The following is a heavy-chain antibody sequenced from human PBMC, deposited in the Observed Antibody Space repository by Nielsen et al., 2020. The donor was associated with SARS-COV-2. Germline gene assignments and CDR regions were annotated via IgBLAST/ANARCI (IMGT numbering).Heavy chain of an antibody. V-gene: IGHV3-53*05. D-gene: IGHD2-21*02. Sequence: GESLKISCAASGFTVSSNYMSWVRQAPGKGLEWVSVIYSGGSTYYADSVKGRFTISRDNSKNTLYLQMNSLRAEDTAVYYCAKSFTFCGGDCYSGYYGMDVWGQGTTVTVSS. CDR2: IYSGGST. CDR1: GFTVSSNY. CDR3: AKSFTFCGGDCYSGYYGMDV. J-gene: IGHJ6*02.